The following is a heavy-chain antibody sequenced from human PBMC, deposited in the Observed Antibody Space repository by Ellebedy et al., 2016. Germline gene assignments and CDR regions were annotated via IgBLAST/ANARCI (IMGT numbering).Heavy chain of an antibody. CDR1: GGSISSYY. Sequence: SETLSLXXTVSGGSISSYYWSWIRQPPGKGLEWIGYIYYSGSTNYNPSLKSRVTISVDTSKNQFSLKLSSVTAADTAVYYCARGATTIFGVVINYYYYMDVWGKGTTVTVSS. V-gene: IGHV4-59*01. J-gene: IGHJ6*03. D-gene: IGHD3-3*01. CDR3: ARGATTIFGVVINYYYYMDV. CDR2: IYYSGST.